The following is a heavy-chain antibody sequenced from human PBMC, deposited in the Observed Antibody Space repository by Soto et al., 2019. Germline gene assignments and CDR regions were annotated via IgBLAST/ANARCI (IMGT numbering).Heavy chain of an antibody. D-gene: IGHD5-18*01. CDR3: ARGGYSSGLPPFDQ. V-gene: IGHV3-33*01. Sequence: QVKLVESGGGVVQPGTSLRLSCAASGFNFRNYGMNWVRQAPGKGLEWVAVIGHDGSSEKYADSVKGRITISRDDSKKTLYLHMNSPRVEDTAVYYCARGGYSSGLPPFDQWGQGTLVTVSS. CDR2: IGHDGSSE. J-gene: IGHJ5*02. CDR1: GFNFRNYG.